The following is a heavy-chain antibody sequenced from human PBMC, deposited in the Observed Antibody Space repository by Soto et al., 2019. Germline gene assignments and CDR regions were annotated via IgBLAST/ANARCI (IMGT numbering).Heavy chain of an antibody. CDR1: GYSFTSYW. D-gene: IGHD3-10*01. J-gene: IGHJ4*02. Sequence: PGESLKISCKGSGYSFTSYWIGWVRQMPWKGLEWMGIIYPGDSDTRYSPSFQGQVTISADKSISTAYLQWSSLKASDTAMYYCARHRTMVRGVIDYWGQGTLVTVSS. V-gene: IGHV5-51*01. CDR2: IYPGDSDT. CDR3: ARHRTMVRGVIDY.